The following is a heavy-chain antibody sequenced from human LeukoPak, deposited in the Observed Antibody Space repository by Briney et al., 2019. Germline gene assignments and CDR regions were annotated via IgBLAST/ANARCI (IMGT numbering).Heavy chain of an antibody. D-gene: IGHD3-3*01. CDR3: ARITIFGVVIDFDY. CDR2: ISGSNGNT. V-gene: IGHV1-18*01. J-gene: IGHJ4*02. Sequence: APVKVSCKASGYSFTSYGITWVRQSPGQRLEWRGWISGSNGNTNYAQKHQGRVTMTTDTSTSTAYMELRSLRSDDTAVYYCARITIFGVVIDFDYWGQGTPVTVCS. CDR1: GYSFTSYG.